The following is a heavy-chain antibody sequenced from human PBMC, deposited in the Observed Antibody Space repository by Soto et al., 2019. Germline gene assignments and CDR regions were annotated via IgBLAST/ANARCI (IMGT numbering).Heavy chain of an antibody. Sequence: PGGSLRLSCAASGFTVSSNYMSWVRQAPGKGLEWGSVIYSGGSTYYADSVKGRFTISRDNSKNTLYLQMNSLRAEDTAVYYCASMWTVAGTTYYFDSWGQGALVTVSS. CDR2: IYSGGST. CDR3: ASMWTVAGTTYYFDS. D-gene: IGHD6-19*01. J-gene: IGHJ4*02. CDR1: GFTVSSNY. V-gene: IGHV3-53*01.